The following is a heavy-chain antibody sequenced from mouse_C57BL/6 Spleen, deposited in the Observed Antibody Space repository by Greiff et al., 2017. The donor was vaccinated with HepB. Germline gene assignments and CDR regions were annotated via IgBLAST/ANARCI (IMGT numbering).Heavy chain of an antibody. CDR3: ARSGGSSYDWFAY. J-gene: IGHJ3*01. V-gene: IGHV1-59*01. CDR2: IDPSDSYT. CDR1: GYTFTSYW. D-gene: IGHD1-1*01. Sequence: VQLQQPGAELVRPGTSVKLSCKASGYTFTSYWMHWVKQRPGQGLEWIGVIDPSDSYTNYNQKFKGKATLTVDTSSSTAYMQLSSLTSEDSAVYYCARSGGSSYDWFAYWGQGTLVTVSA.